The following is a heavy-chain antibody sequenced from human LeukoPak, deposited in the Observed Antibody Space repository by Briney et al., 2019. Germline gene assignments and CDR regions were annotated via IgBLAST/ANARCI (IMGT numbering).Heavy chain of an antibody. CDR3: AREMSGSNDAFDI. Sequence: GGSLRLSCAASGFTLSNYDMHWVRRGTGEGLEWVSMIYRAGDTYYPDSVKGRFAVSRDYAKNSFYLQMNSLRAGDTAVYYCAREMSGSNDAFDIWGQGTMVTVSS. D-gene: IGHD3-10*01. J-gene: IGHJ3*02. CDR1: GFTLSNYD. V-gene: IGHV3-13*01. CDR2: IYRAGDT.